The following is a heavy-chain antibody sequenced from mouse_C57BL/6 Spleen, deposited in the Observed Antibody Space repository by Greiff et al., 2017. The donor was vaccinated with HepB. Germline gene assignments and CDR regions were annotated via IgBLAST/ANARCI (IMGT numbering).Heavy chain of an antibody. CDR3: ARPYRYYFDY. CDR2: INPSTGGT. CDR1: GYSFTGYY. Sequence: VQLQQSGPELVKPGASVKISCKASGYSFTGYYMNWVKQSPEKSLEWIGEINPSTGGTTYNQKFKAKATLTVDKSSSTAYMQLKSLTSEDSAVYYCARPYRYYFDYWGQGTTLTVSS. D-gene: IGHD2-10*01. V-gene: IGHV1-42*01. J-gene: IGHJ2*01.